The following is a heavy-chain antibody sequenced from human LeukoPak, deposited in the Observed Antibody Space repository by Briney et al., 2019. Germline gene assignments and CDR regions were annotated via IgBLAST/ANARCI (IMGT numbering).Heavy chain of an antibody. Sequence: TSETLSLTCTVSGGSISTGAYYWTWIRQPAGKGLEWIGRVDSSGNTDYNASLKSRVTISVDTSKNQFSLKLTSVTAADTAVYYCARDSGSSRGLSEYYYFDYWGQGTLVTVSS. D-gene: IGHD2-2*01. CDR3: ARDSGSSRGLSEYYYFDY. J-gene: IGHJ4*02. V-gene: IGHV4-61*02. CDR2: VDSSGNT. CDR1: GGSISTGAYY.